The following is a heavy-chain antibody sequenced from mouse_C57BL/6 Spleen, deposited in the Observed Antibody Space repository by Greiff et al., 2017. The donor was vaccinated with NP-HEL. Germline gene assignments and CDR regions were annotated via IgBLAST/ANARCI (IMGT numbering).Heavy chain of an antibody. D-gene: IGHD1-1*01. CDR3: ARKGDYSPVVGAIDY. CDR1: GFSLTSYA. J-gene: IGHJ4*01. V-gene: IGHV2-9-1*01. CDR2: IWTGGGT. Sequence: QVQLKESGPGLVAPSQSLSITCTVSGFSLTSYAISWVRQPPGKGLEWLGVIWTGGGTNYNSALNSRLSIRKDNSKSLVFLKMNSVHTDDTTRYYCARKGDYSPVVGAIDYWGQGTSVTVSS.